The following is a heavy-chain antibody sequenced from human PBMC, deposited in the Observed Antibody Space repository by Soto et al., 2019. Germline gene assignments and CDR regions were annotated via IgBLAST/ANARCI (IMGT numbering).Heavy chain of an antibody. CDR2: TRNKANSYTT. D-gene: IGHD3-10*01. CDR1: GFTFSDHY. Sequence: GGSLRLSCAASGFTFSDHYMDCVRQAPGKGLEWVGRTRNKANSYTTEYAASVKGRFTISRDDSKNSLYLQMNSLKTEDTAVYYCVVLAAETGIYDAFDIWGQGTMVTVSS. CDR3: VVLAAETGIYDAFDI. V-gene: IGHV3-72*01. J-gene: IGHJ3*02.